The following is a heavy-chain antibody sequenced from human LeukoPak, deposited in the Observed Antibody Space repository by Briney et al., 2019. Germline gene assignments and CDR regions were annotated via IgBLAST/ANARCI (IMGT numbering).Heavy chain of an antibody. Sequence: PGGSLRLSCAASGFTFSSCAMSWVRQAPGKGLEWVSTIIDSGNSIYYADSAEGRFTISRDNSKNTLYLQMNSLRPEDTAVYYCARDQLAYSGYDTLFDYWGQGTLVTVSS. J-gene: IGHJ4*02. CDR3: ARDQLAYSGYDTLFDY. V-gene: IGHV3-23*01. D-gene: IGHD5-12*01. CDR2: IIDSGNSI. CDR1: GFTFSSCA.